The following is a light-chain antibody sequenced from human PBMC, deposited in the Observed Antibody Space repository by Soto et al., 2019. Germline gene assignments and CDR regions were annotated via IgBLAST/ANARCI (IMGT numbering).Light chain of an antibody. J-gene: IGKJ4*01. Sequence: DIVMTQSPDSLAVSLGERATINCKSSQIFLYSSNNKNYLAWYQQKPGQPPKLLIYWASTRESGVPDRFSGSGSGTDFTLTISSLQAEDVAVYYCQQYYSTPITFGGGTKVDIK. CDR3: QQYYSTPIT. CDR1: QIFLYSSNNKNY. CDR2: WAS. V-gene: IGKV4-1*01.